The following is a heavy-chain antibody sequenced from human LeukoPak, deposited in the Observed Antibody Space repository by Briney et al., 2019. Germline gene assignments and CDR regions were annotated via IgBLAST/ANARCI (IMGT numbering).Heavy chain of an antibody. CDR3: ARGSPYCSGGSCYPDY. CDR1: GFTFSSYS. Sequence: GGSLRLSCAASGFTFSSYSMNWVRQAPGKGLEWVSSISSSSSYIYYADSVKGRFTISRDNAKNSLYLQMNSLRAEDTAVYYCARGSPYCSGGSCYPDYWGQGTLVTVSS. V-gene: IGHV3-21*01. D-gene: IGHD2-15*01. J-gene: IGHJ4*02. CDR2: ISSSSSYI.